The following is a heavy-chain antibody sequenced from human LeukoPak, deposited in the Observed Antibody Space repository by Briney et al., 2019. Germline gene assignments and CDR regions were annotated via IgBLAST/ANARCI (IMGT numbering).Heavy chain of an antibody. D-gene: IGHD5-24*01. CDR2: IKQDGSEK. CDR1: GFTFSSYW. J-gene: IGHJ4*02. Sequence: PGGSLRLSCAASGFTFSSYWTSWVRQAPGKGLEWLANIKQDGSEKYYVDSVKGRFTISRDNAKNSLYLQMNSLRAEDTAVYYCTRDLRGDGYNWNWGQGTLVTVSS. CDR3: TRDLRGDGYNWN. V-gene: IGHV3-7*03.